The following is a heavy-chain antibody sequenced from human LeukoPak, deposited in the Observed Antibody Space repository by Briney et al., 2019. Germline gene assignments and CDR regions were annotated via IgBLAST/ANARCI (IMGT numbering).Heavy chain of an antibody. D-gene: IGHD2-21*02. CDR2: IKKDGNKK. V-gene: IGHV3-7*01. J-gene: IGHJ5*02. CDR3: AIVQATVGDGKPSFGP. CDR1: GFTFRSYC. Sequence: GGSLRLSCAGSGFTFRSYCMSWVRQAPGKGLEWVANIKKDGNKKYYADSVKGRFTISRDNAKNSLYLQMNSLRAEDTAIYYSAIVQATVGDGKPSFGPWGQGTLVTVSS.